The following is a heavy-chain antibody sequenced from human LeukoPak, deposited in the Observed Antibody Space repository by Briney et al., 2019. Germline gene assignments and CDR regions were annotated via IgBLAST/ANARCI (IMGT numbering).Heavy chain of an antibody. V-gene: IGHV4-4*08. D-gene: IGHD3-22*01. CDR3: ARRAYYDSSGYHPTSGYFDL. Sequence: PSETLSLTCTVSGGSVFSYYWNWIRQSPGKGLEWLGYIYPSGITNYSPSLGSRGTISIATSKNQISLRLTSVTAADTAIYYCARRAYYDSSGYHPTSGYFDLWGRGTLVTVSS. CDR2: IYPSGIT. J-gene: IGHJ2*01. CDR1: GGSVFSYY.